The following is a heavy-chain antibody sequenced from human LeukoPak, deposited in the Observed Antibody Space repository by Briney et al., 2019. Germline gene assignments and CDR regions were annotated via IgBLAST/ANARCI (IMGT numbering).Heavy chain of an antibody. CDR2: VHFSGTP. J-gene: IGHJ4*02. Sequence: PSETLALTCTVSGGSIISSRYYWGWVRQSPGKGLEWIGSVHFSGTPYDHPSLKSRVVISVDTSKNQFSLKLSSVSAADTAVYYCARLLYDRSGYYYFDFWGQGTRVTVSS. V-gene: IGHV4-39*01. D-gene: IGHD3-22*01. CDR1: GGSIISSRYY. CDR3: ARLLYDRSGYYYFDF.